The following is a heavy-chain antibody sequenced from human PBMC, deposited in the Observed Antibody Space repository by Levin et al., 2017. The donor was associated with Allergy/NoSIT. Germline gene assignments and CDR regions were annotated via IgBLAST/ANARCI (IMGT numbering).Heavy chain of an antibody. CDR2: VSAYNGIT. V-gene: IGHV1-18*01. J-gene: IGHJ4*02. D-gene: IGHD3-16*01. Sequence: ASVKVSCGTSGFSFTTYGFTWVRQAPGQGLDWVGWVSAYNGITIYAQKFQGRVTMTTDPSTKTAYMELRSLRSDDTAVYYCARDLDYARKADFDHWGQGTLVTVSS. CDR1: GFSFTTYG. CDR3: ARDLDYARKADFDH.